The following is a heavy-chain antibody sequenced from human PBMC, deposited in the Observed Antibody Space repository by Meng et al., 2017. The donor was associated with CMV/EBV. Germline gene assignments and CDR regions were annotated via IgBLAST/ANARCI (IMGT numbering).Heavy chain of an antibody. Sequence: SLDLSFASSGFTFDCYALHWVRPAPGKGVEWVSGIRWNSGRIGYADSVKGRFTISRDNAKNSLYLQMNSLRAEDTALYYCAKERRRSTSCYHCYYLSGMDVWGQGTTVTVSS. CDR1: GFTFDCYA. CDR2: IRWNSGRI. CDR3: AKERRRSTSCYHCYYLSGMDV. V-gene: IGHV3-9*01. J-gene: IGHJ6*02. D-gene: IGHD2-2*01.